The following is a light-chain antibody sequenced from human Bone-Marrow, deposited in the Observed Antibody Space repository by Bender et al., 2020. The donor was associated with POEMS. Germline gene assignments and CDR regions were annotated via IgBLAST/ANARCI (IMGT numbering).Light chain of an antibody. J-gene: IGLJ3*02. V-gene: IGLV1-44*01. Sequence: QSVLTQPPSASGTPGQRVTISCSGGSSNIGAHAVNWYQHLPGTAPKLLIYSSHRRPSEVPDRFSGSRSGTSASLAISGLQSEDVAEYYCAVWDDSLSGWVVGGGTKLT. CDR2: SSH. CDR1: SSNIGAHA. CDR3: AVWDDSLSGWV.